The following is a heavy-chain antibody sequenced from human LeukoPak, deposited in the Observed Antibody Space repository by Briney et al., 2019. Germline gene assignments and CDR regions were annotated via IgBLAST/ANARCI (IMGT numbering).Heavy chain of an antibody. CDR2: IYYSGST. CDR1: GGSISSYY. Sequence: SETLSLTCTVSGGSISSYYWSWIRQPPGKGLEWIGYIYYSGSTNYNPSLKNRVTISVDTSKNQFSLKLSSVTAADTAVYYCARDDDSSGPGFDYWGQGTLVTVSS. V-gene: IGHV4-59*01. CDR3: ARDDDSSGPGFDY. J-gene: IGHJ4*02. D-gene: IGHD3-22*01.